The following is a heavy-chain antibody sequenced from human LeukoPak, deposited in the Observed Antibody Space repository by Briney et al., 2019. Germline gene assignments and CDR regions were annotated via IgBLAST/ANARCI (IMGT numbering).Heavy chain of an antibody. J-gene: IGHJ1*01. Sequence: PGRSLRLSCAASGFTFDDYAMHWVRQAPGKGLEWVSGISWNSGSIGYADSVKGRFTISRDNAKNSLYLQMNSLRAEDTAVYYCARDPAVNMVVPAAPSGHWGQGTLVTVSS. V-gene: IGHV3-9*01. CDR2: ISWNSGSI. D-gene: IGHD2-2*01. CDR3: ARDPAVNMVVPAAPSGH. CDR1: GFTFDDYA.